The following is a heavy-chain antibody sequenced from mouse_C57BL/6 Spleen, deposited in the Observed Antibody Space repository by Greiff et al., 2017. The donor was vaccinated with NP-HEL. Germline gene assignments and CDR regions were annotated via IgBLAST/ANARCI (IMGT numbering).Heavy chain of an antibody. CDR1: GFTFSSYA. D-gene: IGHD2-2*01. CDR3: ARDGGLRRGDVHWYFDV. Sequence: EVMLVESGGGLVKPGGSLKLSCAASGFTFSSYAMSWVRQTPEKRLEWVATISDGGSYTYYPDNVKGRFTISRDNAKNNLYLQMSHLKSEDTAMYYCARDGGLRRGDVHWYFDVWGTGTTVTVSS. V-gene: IGHV5-4*01. J-gene: IGHJ1*03. CDR2: ISDGGSYT.